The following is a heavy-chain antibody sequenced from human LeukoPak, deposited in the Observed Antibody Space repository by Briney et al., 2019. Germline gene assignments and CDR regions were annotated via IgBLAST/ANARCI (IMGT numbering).Heavy chain of an antibody. J-gene: IGHJ4*02. CDR2: INPNSGGT. V-gene: IGHV1-2*02. Sequence: ASVKVSCKASGGTFSSSAFSWVRQAPGQGLEWMGWINPNSGGTNYAQKFQGRVTMTRDTSISTAYMELSRLRSDDTAVYYCARDLLRTTQLVGRENDYWGQGTLVTVSS. CDR1: GGTFSSSA. CDR3: ARDLLRTTQLVGRENDY. D-gene: IGHD6-6*01.